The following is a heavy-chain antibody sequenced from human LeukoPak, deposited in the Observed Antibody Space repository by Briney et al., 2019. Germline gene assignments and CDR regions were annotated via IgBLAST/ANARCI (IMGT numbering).Heavy chain of an antibody. CDR2: LFYSGST. Sequence: SETLSLTCTVSGGSINTYYWHWIRQPPGKGLEWIGYLFYSGSTNYNPSLKSRVTTSIDKSKNQFSLKLSSVTAADTAVYYCARSGGYSRYDVDYWGQGTLVTVSS. V-gene: IGHV4-59*01. J-gene: IGHJ4*02. CDR1: GGSINTYY. D-gene: IGHD5-12*01. CDR3: ARSGGYSRYDVDY.